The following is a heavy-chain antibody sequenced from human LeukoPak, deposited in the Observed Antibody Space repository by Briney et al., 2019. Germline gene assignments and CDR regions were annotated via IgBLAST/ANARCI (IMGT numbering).Heavy chain of an antibody. D-gene: IGHD3-10*01. CDR1: GFTFSSYW. V-gene: IGHV3-7*03. Sequence: PGGSLTLSCAASGFTFSSYWTTWVRQAPGKGLEWVASIKQDGTEENYVDSVRGRFTISRDNAKNSLFLQMGGLRAEDTAVYYCASHYGSGHGYYYYGMDVWGKGTTVIVSP. J-gene: IGHJ6*04. CDR3: ASHYGSGHGYYYYGMDV. CDR2: IKQDGTEE.